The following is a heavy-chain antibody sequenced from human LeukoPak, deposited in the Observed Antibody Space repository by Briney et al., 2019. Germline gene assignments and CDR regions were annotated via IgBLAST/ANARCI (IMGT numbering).Heavy chain of an antibody. V-gene: IGHV1-3*01. CDR3: ARGSPTSKLLWFGNFDY. J-gene: IGHJ4*02. CDR2: INAGNGNT. CDR1: GYTFTSYA. D-gene: IGHD3-10*01. Sequence: ASVKVSCKASGYTFTSYAMHWVRQAPGQRLEWMGWINAGNGNTKYSQKFQGRVTITRDTSASSAYMELSSLRSEDTAVYYCARGSPTSKLLWFGNFDYWGQGTLVTVSS.